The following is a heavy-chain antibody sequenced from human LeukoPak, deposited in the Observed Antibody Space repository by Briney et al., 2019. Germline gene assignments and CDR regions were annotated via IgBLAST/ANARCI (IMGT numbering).Heavy chain of an antibody. CDR3: ARGLRDTAMADRDY. D-gene: IGHD5-18*01. Sequence: GGSLRLSCAASGFTFXXXSMNWVRQAPGKXXXXXXSISSSSSXXXXXXXXXXRFTISRDNAKNSLYLQMNSLRAEDTAAYYCARGLRDTAMADRDYWGQGTLVTVSS. V-gene: IGHV3-21*01. CDR2: ISSSSSXX. CDR1: GFTFXXXS. J-gene: IGHJ4*02.